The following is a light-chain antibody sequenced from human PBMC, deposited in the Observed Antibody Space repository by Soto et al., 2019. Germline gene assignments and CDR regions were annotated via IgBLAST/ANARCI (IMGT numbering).Light chain of an antibody. V-gene: IGKV3-11*01. J-gene: IGKJ4*01. CDR1: QSVSSY. CDR3: QQPSNWPLT. Sequence: EIVLTQSPATLSLSPGERATLSCRASQSVSSYLAWYQQKPGQAPRLLIYDASNRATGIPARFSGSVSGTEFTLTISSLEPEDFAVYYCQQPSNWPLTFGGGTKVEIK. CDR2: DAS.